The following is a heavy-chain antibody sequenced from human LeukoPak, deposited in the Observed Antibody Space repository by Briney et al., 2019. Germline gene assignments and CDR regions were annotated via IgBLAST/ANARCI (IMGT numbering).Heavy chain of an antibody. D-gene: IGHD3-3*01. Sequence: GGSLRLSCAASGFTFSSYAMSWVRQAPGKGLEWVSAISGSGGSTYYADSVKGRFTISRDNAKNSLYLQMNSLRAEDTAVYYCAVDDFWSGYSPYWGQGTLVTVSS. V-gene: IGHV3-23*01. J-gene: IGHJ4*02. CDR1: GFTFSSYA. CDR2: ISGSGGST. CDR3: AVDDFWSGYSPY.